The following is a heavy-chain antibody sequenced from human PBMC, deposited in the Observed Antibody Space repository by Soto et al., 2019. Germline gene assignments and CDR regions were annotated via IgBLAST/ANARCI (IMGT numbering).Heavy chain of an antibody. J-gene: IGHJ4*02. CDR1: RYTFTRYN. Sequence: SVEVSFKASRYTFTRYNVHWVRQAPRQGLEWMAIINPSGGTTYYVQKFEGRVTLTTDTSTSTVYMELSSLRSDDTAVYYCARVRGGGSEYFFDYWGQGTLVTVSS. CDR2: INPSGGTT. D-gene: IGHD2-15*01. V-gene: IGHV1-46*01. CDR3: ARVRGGGSEYFFDY.